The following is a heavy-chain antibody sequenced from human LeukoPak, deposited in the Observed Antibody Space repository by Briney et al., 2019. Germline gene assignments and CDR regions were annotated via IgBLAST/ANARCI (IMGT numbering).Heavy chain of an antibody. CDR2: INGDGSNT. CDR3: ASLSGWDNAFDI. Sequence: RSGGSLRLSCAAPGFPFRSYWMEWVRQAPGKGLVWVSTINGDGSNTGYADSVKGRFTISRDNAKNTLYLQMNSLRGEDTAVYYCASLSGWDNAFDIWGQGTMVTVSS. D-gene: IGHD6-19*01. J-gene: IGHJ3*02. V-gene: IGHV3-74*01. CDR1: GFPFRSYW.